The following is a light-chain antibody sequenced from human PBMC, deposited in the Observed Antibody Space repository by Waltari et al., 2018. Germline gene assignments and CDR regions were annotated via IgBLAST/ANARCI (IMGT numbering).Light chain of an antibody. J-gene: IGKJ1*01. V-gene: IGKV3-20*01. CDR3: QQYVSSPWT. Sequence: EIVLTQSPGTLSLSPGERATLSCRASQSLSRTYLAWYHQRPGQPPRLLLYGASNRAAGVPDRFSGGWSGTDFTLTISRLEPEDFALYYCQQYVSSPWTFGQGTKVEIK. CDR1: QSLSRTY. CDR2: GAS.